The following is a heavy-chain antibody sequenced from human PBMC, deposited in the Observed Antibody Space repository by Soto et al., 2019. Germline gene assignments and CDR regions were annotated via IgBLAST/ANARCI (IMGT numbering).Heavy chain of an antibody. J-gene: IGHJ5*02. CDR1: GGTFSSYA. CDR3: AREYSSSSDVRFDP. V-gene: IGHV1-69*13. CDR2: IIPIFGTA. D-gene: IGHD6-6*01. Sequence: SVRVSCKASGGTFSSYAISWVRQAPGQGLEWMGGIIPIFGTANYAQKFQGRVTITADESTSTAYMELSSLRSEDTAVYYCAREYSSSSDVRFDPWGQGTPVTVSS.